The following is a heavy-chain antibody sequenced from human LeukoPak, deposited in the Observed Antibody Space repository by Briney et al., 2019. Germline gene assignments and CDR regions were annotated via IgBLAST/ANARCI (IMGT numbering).Heavy chain of an antibody. V-gene: IGHV3-30*18. CDR3: AKDRTYSSGWSLSYYFDY. CDR1: GFTFSSYG. D-gene: IGHD6-19*01. Sequence: GGSLRLSCAASGFTFSSYGMHWVRQAPGKGLEWVAVISYDGSNKYYADSVKGRFTISRDNSKNTLYLQMNSLRAEDTAVYYCAKDRTYSSGWSLSYYFDYWGQGTLVTVSS. J-gene: IGHJ4*02. CDR2: ISYDGSNK.